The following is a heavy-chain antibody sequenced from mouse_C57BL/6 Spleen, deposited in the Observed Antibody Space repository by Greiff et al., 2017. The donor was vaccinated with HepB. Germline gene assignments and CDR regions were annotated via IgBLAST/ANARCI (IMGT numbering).Heavy chain of an antibody. CDR3: ARLDYLLDFDV. CDR1: GYSITSGYY. J-gene: IGHJ1*03. CDR2: ISYDGSN. Sequence: EVKLQESGPGLVKPSQSLSLTCSVTGYSITSGYYWNWIRQFPGNKLEWMGYISYDGSNNYNPSLKNRISITRDTSKNQFFLKLNSVTTEDTATYYCARLDYLLDFDVWGTGTTVTVSS. D-gene: IGHD2-4*01. V-gene: IGHV3-6*01.